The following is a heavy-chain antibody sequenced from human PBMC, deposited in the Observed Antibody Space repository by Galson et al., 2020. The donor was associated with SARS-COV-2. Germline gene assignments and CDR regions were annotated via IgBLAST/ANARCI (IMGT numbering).Heavy chain of an antibody. V-gene: IGHV4-30-2*01. J-gene: IGHJ3*02. CDR2: IYHSGST. Sequence: ASETLSLTCAVSGGSISSGGYSWSWIRQPPGKGLEWIGYIYHSGSTYYNPSLKSRVTISVDRSKNQFSLKLSSVTAADTAVYYCARAVVRGFSASAFEIWGQGTMVTVSS. CDR1: GGSISSGGYS. CDR3: ARAVVRGFSASAFEI. D-gene: IGHD3-10*01.